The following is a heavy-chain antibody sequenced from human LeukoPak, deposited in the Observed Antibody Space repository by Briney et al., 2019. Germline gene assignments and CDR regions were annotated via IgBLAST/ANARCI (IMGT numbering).Heavy chain of an antibody. V-gene: IGHV4-34*01. Sequence: PSETLSLTCAVYGGSFSGYYWSWIRQPPGKGLEWIGEINHSGSTNYNPSLKSRVTISVDTSKNQFSLKLSSVTAADTAVYYCASGSVVVVAATSTYWYYYGMDVWGQGTTVTVFS. D-gene: IGHD2-15*01. J-gene: IGHJ6*02. CDR1: GGSFSGYY. CDR3: ASGSVVVVAATSTYWYYYGMDV. CDR2: INHSGST.